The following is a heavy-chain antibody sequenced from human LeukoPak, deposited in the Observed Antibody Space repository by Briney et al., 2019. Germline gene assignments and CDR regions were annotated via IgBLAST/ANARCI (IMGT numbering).Heavy chain of an antibody. CDR3: ARDPFCSSGTGCYFEDWFDP. Sequence: GGSLRLSCTASGFKFDDYDMSWVRQVPGKGLEWVSGITWNGDKTGYADSVRGRFAISRDNTKKSLYLQMSSLRAEDTALYYCARDPFCSSGTGCYFEDWFDPWGPGTLVTVSS. D-gene: IGHD2-15*01. CDR2: ITWNGDKT. J-gene: IGHJ5*02. V-gene: IGHV3-20*04. CDR1: GFKFDDYD.